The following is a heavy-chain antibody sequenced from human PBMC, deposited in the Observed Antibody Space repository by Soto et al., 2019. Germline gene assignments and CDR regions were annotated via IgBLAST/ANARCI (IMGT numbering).Heavy chain of an antibody. CDR3: AKDLRGESKSSSQNGMDV. D-gene: IGHD2-21*01. J-gene: IGHJ6*02. CDR1: EITFTRCT. V-gene: IGHV3-30*14. Sequence: QVQMVESGGGVVQPGRSLRLYCAASEITFTRCTMHWVRLCPGGGLEWVALISYDGNTIYYTNSVKGRVTISRDNSKKKLYLEMNGLRPEEMGKYYCAKDLRGESKSSSQNGMDVWGQGTTVTVSS. CDR2: ISYDGNTI.